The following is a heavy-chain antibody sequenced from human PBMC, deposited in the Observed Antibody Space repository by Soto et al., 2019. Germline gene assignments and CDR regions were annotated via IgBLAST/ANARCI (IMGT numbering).Heavy chain of an antibody. J-gene: IGHJ4*02. CDR3: AIPRSGVVY. V-gene: IGHV1-2*04. D-gene: IGHD2-15*01. CDR2: INPNNGGT. CDR1: GYTFTGNS. Sequence: QVHLVQSGPEVKKPGASVKVSCKASGYTFTGNSLHWVRQAPGQGLEWMGWINPNNGGTNYAQKFRGWVTMTGDTSISTAYMDLSRLKSDDSSVYYCAIPRSGVVYWVQGTQVTVSS.